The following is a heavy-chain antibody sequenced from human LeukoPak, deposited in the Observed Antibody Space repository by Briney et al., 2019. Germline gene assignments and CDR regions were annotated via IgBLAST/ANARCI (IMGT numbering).Heavy chain of an antibody. Sequence: SETLSLTCTVSGGSISSGGYYWSWIRQHPGKGLEWIGYIYYSGSTYYNPSLKSRVTVSVDTSKNQFSLKLSSVTAADTAVYYCARIFISYYYGSGRPNYYGMDVWGQGTTVTVSS. CDR1: GGSISSGGYY. CDR2: IYYSGST. D-gene: IGHD3-10*01. CDR3: ARIFISYYYGSGRPNYYGMDV. V-gene: IGHV4-31*03. J-gene: IGHJ6*02.